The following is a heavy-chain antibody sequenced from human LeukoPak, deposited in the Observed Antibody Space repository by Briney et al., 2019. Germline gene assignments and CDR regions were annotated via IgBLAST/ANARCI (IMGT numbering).Heavy chain of an antibody. Sequence: SETLSLTCTVSGGSISSGSYYWSWIRQPAGKGLEWIGRIYTSGSTNYNPSLKSRVTISVDTSKNQFSLKLSSVTAADTAVYYCARGSSGREYYYYYYMDVWGKGTTGTVSS. CDR3: ARGSSGREYYYYYYMDV. CDR2: IYTSGST. V-gene: IGHV4-61*02. D-gene: IGHD6-19*01. J-gene: IGHJ6*03. CDR1: GGSISSGSYY.